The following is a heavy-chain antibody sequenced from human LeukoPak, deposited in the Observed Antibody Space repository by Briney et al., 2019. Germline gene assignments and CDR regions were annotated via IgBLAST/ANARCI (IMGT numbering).Heavy chain of an antibody. D-gene: IGHD6-19*01. CDR3: AKDHSSGFEYFQH. J-gene: IGHJ1*01. CDR1: GFTFSSYG. Sequence: GRSLRLSCAASGFTFSSYGMHWVRQAPGKGLEWVAVISYDGSNKYYADSVKGRFTISRDNSKNTLYLQMNSLRAEDTAVYYCAKDHSSGFEYFQHWGQGTLVTVSS. V-gene: IGHV3-30*18. CDR2: ISYDGSNK.